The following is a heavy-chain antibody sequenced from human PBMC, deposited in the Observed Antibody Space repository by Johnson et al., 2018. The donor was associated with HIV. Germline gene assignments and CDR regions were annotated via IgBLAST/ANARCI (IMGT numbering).Heavy chain of an antibody. CDR3: TRVGRGLGTEDAFDI. Sequence: QVQLVESGGGVVQPGRSLRLSCAASGFTFSSYPMHWVRQAPDKGLEWVALMSYDGSNKYYADYVKGLFTISRDNSKNTLYLQINSRKAEDTSVYYCTRVGRGLGTEDAFDIWGQGTMVTVSS. CDR2: MSYDGSNK. CDR1: GFTFSSYP. D-gene: IGHD1-14*01. V-gene: IGHV3-30-3*01. J-gene: IGHJ3*02.